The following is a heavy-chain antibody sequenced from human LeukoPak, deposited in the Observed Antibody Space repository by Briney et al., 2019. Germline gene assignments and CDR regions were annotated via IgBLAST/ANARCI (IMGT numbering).Heavy chain of an antibody. J-gene: IGHJ4*02. CDR1: GFTFSSYA. Sequence: GGSLRLSCAASGFTFSSYAMHWVRQAPGKGLEWVAVISYDGSNKYYADSVKGRFTISRDNSKNTLYLQMNSLRAGDTAVYYCAGDKTTGGWYEFDYWGQGTLVTVSS. D-gene: IGHD6-19*01. CDR3: AGDKTTGGWYEFDY. V-gene: IGHV3-30*04. CDR2: ISYDGSNK.